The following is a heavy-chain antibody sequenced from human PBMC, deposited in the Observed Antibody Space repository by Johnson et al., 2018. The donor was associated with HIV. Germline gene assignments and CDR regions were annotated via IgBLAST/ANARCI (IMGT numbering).Heavy chain of an antibody. CDR2: ISYDGNTR. D-gene: IGHD6-19*01. V-gene: IGHV3-30*04. CDR3: ARTTYSSPGAFDI. Sequence: QVQLVESGGGLVQPGGSLRLSCVASGFTFSNYPMHWVRQAPGKGLQWVAFISYDGNTRTTADSVRGRFTISRDNSKNTLFLQMNSLRAEDTAVYYCARTTYSSPGAFDIWGQGTMVTVSS. J-gene: IGHJ3*02. CDR1: GFTFSNYP.